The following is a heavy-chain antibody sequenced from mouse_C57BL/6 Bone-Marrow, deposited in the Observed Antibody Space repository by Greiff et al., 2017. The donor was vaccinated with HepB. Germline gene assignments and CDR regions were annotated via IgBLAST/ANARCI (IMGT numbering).Heavy chain of an antibody. CDR1: GYTFTSYW. CDR2: IEPNSGGT. J-gene: IGHJ4*01. Sequence: QVQLQQPGAELVKPGASVKLSCKASGYTFTSYWMHWVKQRPGRGLEWIGRIEPNSGGTKYNEKFKSKATLTVDKPSSTAYMQRSSLTSEDAAVYYCARRRRYYAMDYCDQGTSVTVAS. CDR3: ARRRRYYAMDY. V-gene: IGHV1-72*01.